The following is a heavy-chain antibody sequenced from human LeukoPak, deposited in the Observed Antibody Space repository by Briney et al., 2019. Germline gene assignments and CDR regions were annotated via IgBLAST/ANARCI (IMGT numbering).Heavy chain of an antibody. CDR1: GFTFSSYG. J-gene: IGHJ4*02. V-gene: IGHV3-30*18. CDR2: ISYDGSNK. CDR3: AKDSYYYDSSGSPGDY. D-gene: IGHD3-22*01. Sequence: GGSLRLSCAASGFTFSSYGMHWVRQAPGKGLEWVAVISYDGSNKYYADSVKGRFTISRDNSKNTLYLQMNSLRAEDTAVYYCAKDSYYYDSSGSPGDYWGQGTLVTVYS.